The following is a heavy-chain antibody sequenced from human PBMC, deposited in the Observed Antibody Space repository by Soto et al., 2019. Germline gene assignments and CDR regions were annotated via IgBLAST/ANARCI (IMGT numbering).Heavy chain of an antibody. CDR1: GGSISSGGYS. D-gene: IGHD2-2*01. CDR3: AGVPPP. V-gene: IGHV4-30-2*01. CDR2: IYHSGST. J-gene: IGHJ5*02. Sequence: QLQLQESGSGLVKPSQTLSLTCAVSGGSISSGGYSWSWIRQPPGKGLEWIGYIYHSGSTYYNSSLKSRVTIAVRRSKILFSLTLSSVTASATAVDYCAGVPPPWGQGTLVTVSS.